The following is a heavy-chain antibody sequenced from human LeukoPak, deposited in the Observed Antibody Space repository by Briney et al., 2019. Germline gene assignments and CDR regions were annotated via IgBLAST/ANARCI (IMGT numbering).Heavy chain of an antibody. V-gene: IGHV4-38-2*01. Sequence: SETLSLTCAVSGYSISSGYYWGWIRQPPGKGLEWIGSIYQSGITYQNPSLKSRVTISVDTSKNQFSLKLSSVTAADTAVYYCARITGDLCLFYHYYYIDVSGKGTTVTVSS. J-gene: IGHJ6*03. CDR3: ARITGDLCLFYHYYYIDV. CDR2: IYQSGIT. D-gene: IGHD3-16*01. CDR1: GYSISSGYY.